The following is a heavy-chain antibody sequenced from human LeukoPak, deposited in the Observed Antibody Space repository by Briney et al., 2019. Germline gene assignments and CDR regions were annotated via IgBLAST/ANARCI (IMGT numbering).Heavy chain of an antibody. Sequence: PSETLSLTCTVSGGSISSYYWSWIRQPPGKGLEWIGYIYYSGSTNYKPSVKSRVTISVDTSKNQFSLKLSSVTAADTAVYYCARGGYYGSGNDFRFDPWGRGTLVTVSS. V-gene: IGHV4-59*01. CDR3: ARGGYYGSGNDFRFDP. CDR1: GGSISSYY. J-gene: IGHJ5*02. D-gene: IGHD3-10*01. CDR2: IYYSGST.